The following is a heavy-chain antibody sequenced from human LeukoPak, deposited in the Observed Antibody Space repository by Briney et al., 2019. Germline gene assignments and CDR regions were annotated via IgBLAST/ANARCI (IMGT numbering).Heavy chain of an antibody. V-gene: IGHV3-21*01. Sequence: PGGSLRLSCAASGFTFSSYSINWVRQAPGKGLEWVSSIDGSSTYIYYGDSVKGRFTISRDNAKNSLYLQMNSLRAEDTAVYYCARDPLGLTIPLDVWGKGTTVTVSS. J-gene: IGHJ6*04. CDR1: GFTFSSYS. CDR2: IDGSSTYI. D-gene: IGHD3-3*01. CDR3: ARDPLGLTIPLDV.